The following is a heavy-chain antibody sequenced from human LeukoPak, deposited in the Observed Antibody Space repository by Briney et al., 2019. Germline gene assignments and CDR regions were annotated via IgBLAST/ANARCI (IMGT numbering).Heavy chain of an antibody. CDR3: ARGGVGLRGWELLHSNDY. CDR2: MNPNNGNT. V-gene: IGHV1-8*01. J-gene: IGHJ4*02. Sequence: ASVKVSCKASGFTFTSYDINWVRQASGQGLEWMGWMNPNNGNTGYAQKFQGRVTMTRDTSISTAYMELRGLRSEDTAVYYCARGGVGLRGWELLHSNDYWGQGTLVTVSS. D-gene: IGHD1-26*01. CDR1: GFTFTSYD.